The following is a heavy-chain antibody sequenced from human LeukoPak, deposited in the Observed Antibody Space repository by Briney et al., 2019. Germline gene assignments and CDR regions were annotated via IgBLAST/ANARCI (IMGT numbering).Heavy chain of an antibody. CDR3: ARAQVSMVRGELDWFDP. Sequence: ASVKVSCKASGYTFTGYYMHWVRQAPGQGLEWMGWINPNSGGTNYAQKFQGRVTMTRDTSISTAYMELSRLRSDDTAVYYCARAQVSMVRGELDWFDPWGQGTLVTVSS. J-gene: IGHJ5*02. CDR2: INPNSGGT. V-gene: IGHV1-2*02. CDR1: GYTFTGYY. D-gene: IGHD3-10*01.